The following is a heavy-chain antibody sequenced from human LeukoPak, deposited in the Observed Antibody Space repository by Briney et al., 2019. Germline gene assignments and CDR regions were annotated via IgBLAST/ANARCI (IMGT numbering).Heavy chain of an antibody. V-gene: IGHV4-59*01. J-gene: IGHJ5*02. D-gene: IGHD3-10*01. CDR1: GGSISSYY. CDR2: IYYSGST. Sequence: SETLSLTCTVSGGSISSYYWSWIRQPPGKGLEWIGYIYYSGSTNYNPSLKSRVTISVDTSKNQFSLKLSSVTAADTAVYYCARSPCMVRGVIYWFDPWGQGTLVTVSS. CDR3: ARSPCMVRGVIYWFDP.